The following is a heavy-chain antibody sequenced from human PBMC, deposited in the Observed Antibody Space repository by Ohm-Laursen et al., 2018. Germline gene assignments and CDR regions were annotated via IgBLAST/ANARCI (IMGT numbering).Heavy chain of an antibody. J-gene: IGHJ2*01. CDR1: GYTFTSYY. D-gene: IGHD3-3*01. CDR2: INPSGTST. CDR3: ASSPQRVTIFGVVTGPWHFDL. Sequence: ATVKISCKASGYTFTSYYMHWVRQAPGQGLEWMGLINPSGTSTTYAQKFRGRVTMTRDTSTSTVYMELSSLRSEDTAVYYCASSPQRVTIFGVVTGPWHFDLWGRGTLVTVSS. V-gene: IGHV1-46*01.